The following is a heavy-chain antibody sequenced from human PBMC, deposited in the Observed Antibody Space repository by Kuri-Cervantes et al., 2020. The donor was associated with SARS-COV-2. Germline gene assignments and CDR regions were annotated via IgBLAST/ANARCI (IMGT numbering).Heavy chain of an antibody. Sequence: ASVKVSCKVSGYTLTELSMHWVRQAPGKGLEGMGGFDPEDGETIYAQKFQGRVTMTEDTSTDTAYMDLSSLKTEDTAVYYCTTLIDYWGQGALVTVSS. CDR3: TTLIDY. V-gene: IGHV1-24*01. D-gene: IGHD1-1*01. J-gene: IGHJ4*02. CDR2: FDPEDGET. CDR1: GYTLTELS.